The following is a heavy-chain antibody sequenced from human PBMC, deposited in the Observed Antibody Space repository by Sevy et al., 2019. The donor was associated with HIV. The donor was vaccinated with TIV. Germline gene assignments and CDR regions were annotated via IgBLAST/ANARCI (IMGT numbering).Heavy chain of an antibody. CDR1: GFTFSRYS. CDR3: ARDGGCSSTSCLLYFDS. D-gene: IGHD2-2*01. J-gene: IGHJ4*02. Sequence: GGSLRLSCAASGFTFSRYSMNWVRQAPGKGLEWVSSISSSSYIYYADSVKGRFTISRDNAKNSLYLQMNSLGAEDTAVYYCARDGGCSSTSCLLYFDSWGQGTLVTVSS. CDR2: ISSSSYI. V-gene: IGHV3-21*01.